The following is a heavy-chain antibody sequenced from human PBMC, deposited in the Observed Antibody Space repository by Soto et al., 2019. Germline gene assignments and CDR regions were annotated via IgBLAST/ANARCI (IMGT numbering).Heavy chain of an antibody. CDR3: ARDPRSITGTTSSEDFQH. V-gene: IGHV1-69*01. Sequence: QAQLMQSGAEVKKPGSSVKVSCKASGGTFSGYAINWVRQAPGQGLEWMGGIIPLLGITHYGQKFQGRITIAADESTGTAYMDLRGLRSEDTAVYYCARDPRSITGTTSSEDFQHWGQGTLVSVSS. CDR2: IIPLLGIT. J-gene: IGHJ1*01. CDR1: GGTFSGYA. D-gene: IGHD1-20*01.